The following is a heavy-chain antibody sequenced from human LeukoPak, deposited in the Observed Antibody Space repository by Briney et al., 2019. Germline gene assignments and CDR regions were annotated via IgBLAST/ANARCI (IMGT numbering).Heavy chain of an antibody. J-gene: IGHJ5*02. V-gene: IGHV4-39*01. Sequence: GSLRLSCAASGFTFSSYEMNWVRQPPGKGLEWIGSIYYSGSTYYNPSLKSRVTISVDTSKNQFSLKLSSVTAADTAVYYCARHSGILTGYYMGVNWFDPWGQGTLVTVSS. CDR2: IYYSGST. D-gene: IGHD3-9*01. CDR3: ARHSGILTGYYMGVNWFDP. CDR1: GFTFSSYE.